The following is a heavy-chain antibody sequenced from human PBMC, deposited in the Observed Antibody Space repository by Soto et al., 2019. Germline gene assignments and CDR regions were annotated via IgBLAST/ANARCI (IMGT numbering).Heavy chain of an antibody. CDR3: ARSQGSSTSLAIYYYYYYGMDV. Sequence: GASVKVSCKASGGTFGSYAISWVRQAPGQGLEWMGGIIPISGTANYAQKFQGRVTITADESTSTAYMELSSLRSEDTAVYYCARSQGSSTSLAIYYYYYYGMDVWGQGTTVTVSS. V-gene: IGHV1-69*13. CDR1: GGTFGSYA. CDR2: IIPISGTA. J-gene: IGHJ6*02. D-gene: IGHD2-2*01.